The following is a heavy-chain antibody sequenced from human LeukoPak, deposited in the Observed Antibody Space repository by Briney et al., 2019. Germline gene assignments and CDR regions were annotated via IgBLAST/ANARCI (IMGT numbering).Heavy chain of an antibody. CDR3: ARGVAAAGSWFDP. J-gene: IGHJ5*02. CDR2: INHRGST. V-gene: IGHV4-34*01. Sequence: PSETLSLTCAVYGGSFSGYYLSWIRQPPGKGLEWIGEINHRGSTNYNPSLKSRVTISVDTSKNQFSLKLSSVTAADTAVYYCARGVAAAGSWFDPWGQGTLVTVSS. D-gene: IGHD6-13*01. CDR1: GGSFSGYY.